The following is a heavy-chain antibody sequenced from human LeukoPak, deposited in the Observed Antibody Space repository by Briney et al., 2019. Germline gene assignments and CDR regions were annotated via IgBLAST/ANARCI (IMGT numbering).Heavy chain of an antibody. V-gene: IGHV4-59*01. Sequence: SETLSLTCAVYGGSFSGYYWSWIRQPPGKGLEWIGYIYYSGSTNYNPSLKSRVTISVDTSKKQVSLNLSSVTAADTAVYYCARVAARYVGMDVWGQGTTVTVSS. CDR2: IYYSGST. CDR3: ARVAARYVGMDV. D-gene: IGHD6-6*01. CDR1: GGSFSGYY. J-gene: IGHJ6*02.